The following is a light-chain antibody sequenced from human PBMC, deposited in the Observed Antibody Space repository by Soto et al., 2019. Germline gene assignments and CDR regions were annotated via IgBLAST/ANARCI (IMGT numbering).Light chain of an antibody. CDR1: SSNIGDNS. CDR2: NNN. Sequence: QSVLTRPPSVSAAPGQKVTISCSGGSSNIGDNSVSWYQHLPGTAPKRLIYNNNQRSPGIPDRFSGSKSGTSATLGITGLQTGDEADYYCVTWDSSLSAVVFGGGTKVTVL. CDR3: VTWDSSLSAVV. V-gene: IGLV1-51*01. J-gene: IGLJ3*02.